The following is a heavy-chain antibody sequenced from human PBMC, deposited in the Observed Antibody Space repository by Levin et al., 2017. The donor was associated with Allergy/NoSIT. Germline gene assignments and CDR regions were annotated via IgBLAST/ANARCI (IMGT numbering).Heavy chain of an antibody. J-gene: IGHJ6*02. D-gene: IGHD5-12*01. CDR3: AKEGYDLWGGLDV. CDR1: GFIFSNYA. Sequence: SCAASGFIFSNYAMTWVRQAPGKGLEWVSAISGSGGTTHYADSVKGRFTISRDNSKNTLYLQMNSLRAEDTAIYYCAKEGYDLWGGLDVWGQGTTVTVSS. V-gene: IGHV3-23*01. CDR2: ISGSGGTT.